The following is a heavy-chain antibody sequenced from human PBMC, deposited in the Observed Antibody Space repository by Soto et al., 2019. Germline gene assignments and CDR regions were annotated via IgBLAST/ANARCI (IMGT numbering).Heavy chain of an antibody. V-gene: IGHV5-10-1*01. CDR2: IDPYDSYT. Sequence: PGQSRKICCEWSGYIFTSDWISMERQMPGKGLEWMGRIDPYDSYTNYSPSFQGHVTISVDKSISTAYLQWSSLKASDTAMYYCARPPLSGFGPYAMDVWGQGTTVTVSS. J-gene: IGHJ6*02. CDR1: GYIFTSDW. D-gene: IGHD3-10*01. CDR3: ARPPLSGFGPYAMDV.